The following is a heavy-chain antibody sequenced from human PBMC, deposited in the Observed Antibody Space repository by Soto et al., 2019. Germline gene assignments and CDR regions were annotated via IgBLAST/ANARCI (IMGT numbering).Heavy chain of an antibody. D-gene: IGHD4-17*01. CDR1: GFAFSSYA. CDR2: VSDNGGRT. V-gene: IGHV3-23*01. J-gene: IGHJ4*02. Sequence: GGSLRLSCAASGFAFSSYAMSWVRQAPGKGLEWISSVSDNGGRTNYAGSVKGRLTISRDNSKDTLHLQMNNLRAEDTAVYYCAKVDYGDHYGDRYYFDYWGQGTPVTVSS. CDR3: AKVDYGDHYGDRYYFDY.